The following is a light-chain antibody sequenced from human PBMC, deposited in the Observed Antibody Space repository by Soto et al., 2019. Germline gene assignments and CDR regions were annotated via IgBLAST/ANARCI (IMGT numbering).Light chain of an antibody. Sequence: QSALTQPASVSASPGQSITISCTGTRGDICCYIYVSWYQQHPGKVPKLMIYDVYHRPSGVSNRFSASKSGNTASLTISGLQAEDEADYYCSSYTSSTTLVFGTGTKVTVL. V-gene: IGLV2-14*03. CDR3: SSYTSSTTLV. J-gene: IGLJ1*01. CDR1: RGDICCYIY. CDR2: DVY.